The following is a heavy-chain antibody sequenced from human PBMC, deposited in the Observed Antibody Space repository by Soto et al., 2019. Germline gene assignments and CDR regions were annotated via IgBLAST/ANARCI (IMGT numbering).Heavy chain of an antibody. CDR1: GGSFSGYY. V-gene: IGHV4-34*01. CDR3: ARGPYSSGPYHY. J-gene: IGHJ4*02. Sequence: QVHLQLWGAGLLKPSETLSLTCAVYGGSFSGYYWSWIRQPPGKGLEWIGEINHSESTNYNPSLKSRATMSVDTSKNQFSLRLSSVTAADTAVYYCARGPYSSGPYHYWGQGTLVTVSS. CDR2: INHSEST. D-gene: IGHD6-19*01.